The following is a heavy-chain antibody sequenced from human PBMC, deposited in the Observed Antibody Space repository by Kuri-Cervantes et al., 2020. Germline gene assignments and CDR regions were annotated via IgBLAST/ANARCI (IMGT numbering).Heavy chain of an antibody. CDR3: ARVTLAPYYGDYEDDAFDI. J-gene: IGHJ3*02. CDR1: GFTFSSYA. V-gene: IGHV1-46*01. D-gene: IGHD4-17*01. CDR2: INPSGGST. Sequence: GESLKISCAASGFTFSSYAMHWVRQAPGQGLEWMGIINPSGGSTSYAQKFQGRVTMTRDTSTSTVYMELSSLRSEDTAVYYCARVTLAPYYGDYEDDAFDIWGQGTMVTVSS.